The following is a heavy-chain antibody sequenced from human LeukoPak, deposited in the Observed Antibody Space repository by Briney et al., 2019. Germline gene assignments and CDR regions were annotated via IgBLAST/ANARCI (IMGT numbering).Heavy chain of an antibody. CDR1: GYPFTGDY. CDR3: ERGGDCSSTSCYQGDY. CDR2: INPNSGGT. D-gene: IGHD2-2*01. Sequence: ASVKVSCKASGYPFTGDYMHWVRQAPGQGLEWMGRINPNSGGTNYAQKFQGRVTMTRDTSISTAYMELSRLRSDDTAVYYCERGGDCSSTSCYQGDYWGQGTLVTVSP. J-gene: IGHJ4*02. V-gene: IGHV1-2*06.